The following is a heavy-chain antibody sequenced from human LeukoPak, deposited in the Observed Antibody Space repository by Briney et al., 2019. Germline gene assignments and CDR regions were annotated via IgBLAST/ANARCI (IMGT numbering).Heavy chain of an antibody. CDR3: ARLGYSYGLDY. Sequence: SETLSLTCTVSGGSISSSSYYWGWIRQSPGKGLEWIGSIYYSGSTNYNPSLKSRVTISVDTSKNQFSLKLSSLTAADTAVYYCARLGYSYGLDYWGQGTLVTVSS. J-gene: IGHJ4*02. CDR1: GGSISSSSYY. D-gene: IGHD5-18*01. CDR2: IYYSGST. V-gene: IGHV4-39*07.